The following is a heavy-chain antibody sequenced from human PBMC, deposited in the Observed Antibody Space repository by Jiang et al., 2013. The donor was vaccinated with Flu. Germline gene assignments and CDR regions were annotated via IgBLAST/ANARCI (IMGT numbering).Heavy chain of an antibody. CDR2: INHSGST. CDR1: GGSFSGYY. D-gene: IGHD3-10*01. CDR3: ASSDYYGSGSYYY. Sequence: LLKPSETLSLTCAVYGGSFSGYYWSWIRQPPGKGLEWIGEINHSGSTNYNPSLKSRVTISVDTSKNQFSLKLSSVTAADTAVYYCASSDYYGSGSYYYWGQGTLVTVSS. V-gene: IGHV4-34*01. J-gene: IGHJ4*02.